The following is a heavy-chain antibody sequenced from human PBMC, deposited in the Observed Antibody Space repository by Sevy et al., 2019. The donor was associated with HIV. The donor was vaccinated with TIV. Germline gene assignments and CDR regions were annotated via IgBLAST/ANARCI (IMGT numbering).Heavy chain of an antibody. CDR1: GFIFSDYY. J-gene: IGHJ4*02. Sequence: GSLRLSCAASGFIFSDYYMAWVRQAPGKGLEWISYVSRGGYTIYYADSVEGRFSISRDDAKDSLFLQMDSLRAEDTAFYYCARGAHYEDADWGFDYWGQGALVTVSS. V-gene: IGHV3-11*01. CDR2: VSRGGYTI. CDR3: ARGAHYEDADWGFDY. D-gene: IGHD3-16*01.